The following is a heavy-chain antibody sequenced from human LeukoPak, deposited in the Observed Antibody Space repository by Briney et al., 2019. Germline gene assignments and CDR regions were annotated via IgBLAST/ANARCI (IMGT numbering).Heavy chain of an antibody. D-gene: IGHD1-7*01. V-gene: IGHV3-64*01. J-gene: IGHJ3*02. Sequence: GGSLRLSCAASGFSFNNYAMYWVRQSPGKGLEYVSAINSNGGSTNYANSVEDRFTISRDNSKNTLYLQMGSLRAEDMAVYYCARGGGYNWNWGYAFDIWGQGTMVTVSS. CDR1: GFSFNNYA. CDR2: INSNGGST. CDR3: ARGGGYNWNWGYAFDI.